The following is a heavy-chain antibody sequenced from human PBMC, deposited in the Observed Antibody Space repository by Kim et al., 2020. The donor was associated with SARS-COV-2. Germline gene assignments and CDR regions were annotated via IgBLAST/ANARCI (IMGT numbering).Heavy chain of an antibody. V-gene: IGHV1-18*04. CDR3: ARGGRTHSGFDS. J-gene: IGHJ4*02. CDR1: GYTFASYG. CDR2: ISTYNGKT. D-gene: IGHD6-25*01. Sequence: ASVKVSCKTSGYTFASYGITWVRQAPGQGLEWMGWISTYNGKTYYEQKIQGRVTMTTDKSTGTAYMELRSLRYDDTALYFCARGGRTHSGFDSWGQGTQITVSS.